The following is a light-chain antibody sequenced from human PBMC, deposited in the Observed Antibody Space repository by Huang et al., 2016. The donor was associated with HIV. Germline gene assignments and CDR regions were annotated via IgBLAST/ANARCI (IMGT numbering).Light chain of an antibody. V-gene: IGKV3-20*01. J-gene: IGKJ1*01. CDR2: GAS. CDR3: QQYGSSPET. Sequence: EIVLTQSPGTLSLSPGERATLACRASQSVSRSYLAWYQQKPGQTPRLLIYGASSRATGIPDRVSGSGSGTDFTLIISRLESEDFAVYYCQQYGSSPETFGLGTKVEIK. CDR1: QSVSRSY.